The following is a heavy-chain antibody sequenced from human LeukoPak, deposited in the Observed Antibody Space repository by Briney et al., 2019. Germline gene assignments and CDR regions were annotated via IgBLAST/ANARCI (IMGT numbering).Heavy chain of an antibody. CDR3: ARGPHWDPHFDY. CDR1: GYTFTGYY. J-gene: IGHJ4*02. Sequence: GASVKVSCKASGYTFTGYYLHWVRQAPGQALEWMGWITPNSGGTNYAQKFQGRVTMTRDMSISTAYMELSRLRSDDTAVYYCARGPHWDPHFDYWGQGTLVTVSS. CDR2: ITPNSGGT. D-gene: IGHD7-27*01. V-gene: IGHV1-2*02.